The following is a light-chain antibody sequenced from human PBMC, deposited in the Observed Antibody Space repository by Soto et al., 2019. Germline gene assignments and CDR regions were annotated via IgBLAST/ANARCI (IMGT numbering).Light chain of an antibody. V-gene: IGLV2-14*01. CDR3: SSYTSNNFYV. Sequence: QSSLTQPASVSGSPGRSINIPCSGTGIDISAYNYVSWYQQHPGKAPKLMIYEVGDRPSGLSNSFSGSKSGNTSSLTISRLQAEHEADYYCSSYTSNNFYVFGNGTKVTVL. J-gene: IGLJ1*01. CDR2: EVG. CDR1: GIDISAYNY.